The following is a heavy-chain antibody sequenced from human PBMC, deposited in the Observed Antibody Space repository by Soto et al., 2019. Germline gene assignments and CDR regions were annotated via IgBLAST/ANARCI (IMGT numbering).Heavy chain of an antibody. V-gene: IGHV4-59*01. CDR1: GGSISSYY. CDR2: IYYSGST. Sequence: SETLSLTCTVSGGSISSYYWSWIRQPPGKGLEWIGYIYYSGSTNYNPSLKSRVTISVDTSKNQFSLKLSSVTAADTAVYYCARLSSGRGKIDYWGQGTLVTVSS. D-gene: IGHD3-10*01. CDR3: ARLSSGRGKIDY. J-gene: IGHJ4*02.